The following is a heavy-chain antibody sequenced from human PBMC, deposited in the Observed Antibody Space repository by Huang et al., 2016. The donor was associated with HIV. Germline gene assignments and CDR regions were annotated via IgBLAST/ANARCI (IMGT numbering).Heavy chain of an antibody. CDR2: IYSGGTT. D-gene: IGHD2-8*02. CDR3: AKEGDTGAALGY. CDR1: WFTVSTNY. V-gene: IGHV3-53*01. J-gene: IGHJ4*02. Sequence: EVQLVESGGGLIQPGGSLRLSCAASWFTVSTNYMTWVRQAPGKGLGGVSLIYSGGTTYYADSVKGRFTISRDDSENTLYLHMTSLRAGDTAVYYCAKEGDTGAALGYWGQGTLVTVS.